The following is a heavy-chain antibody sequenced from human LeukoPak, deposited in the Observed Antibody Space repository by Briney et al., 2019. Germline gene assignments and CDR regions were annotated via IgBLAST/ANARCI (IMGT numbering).Heavy chain of an antibody. V-gene: IGHV3-48*01. J-gene: IGHJ3*02. CDR3: ARKYQLLYGDAFDI. D-gene: IGHD2-2*02. Sequence: GGSLRLSCAASGFTFSSYSMNWVRQAPGKGLEWVSYISSSSSTIYYADSVKGRFTISRDNAKNSLYLQMNSLRAEDTAVYYCARKYQLLYGDAFDIWGQGTMVTVSS. CDR2: ISSSSSTI. CDR1: GFTFSSYS.